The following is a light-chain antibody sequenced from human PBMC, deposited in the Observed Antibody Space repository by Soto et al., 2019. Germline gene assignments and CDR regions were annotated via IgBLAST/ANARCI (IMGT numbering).Light chain of an antibody. CDR2: GAS. CDR1: ETVATN. J-gene: IGKJ1*01. V-gene: IGKV3-15*01. Sequence: EVVMTQSPATLSVSPGERATLSCRASETVATNLAWYQQKPGQAPRLLISGASTRAAGISDRFSGSGSGTDFTLTISRLEPEDFAVYYCQHYDTSLWTFGQGTKVDIK. CDR3: QHYDTSLWT.